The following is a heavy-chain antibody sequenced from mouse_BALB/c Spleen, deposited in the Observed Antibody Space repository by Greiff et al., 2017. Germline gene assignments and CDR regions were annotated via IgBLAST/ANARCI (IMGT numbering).Heavy chain of an antibody. D-gene: IGHD2-4*01. V-gene: IGHV5-17*02. CDR3: ARWITIPYYAMDY. J-gene: IGHJ4*01. CDR1: GFTFSSFG. CDR2: ISSGSSTI. Sequence: DVKLVESGGGLVQPGGSRKLSCAASGFTFSSFGMHWVRQAPEKGLEWVAYISSGSSTIYYADTVKGRFTISRDNPKNTLFLQMTSLRSEDTAMYYCARWITIPYYAMDYWGQGTSVTVSS.